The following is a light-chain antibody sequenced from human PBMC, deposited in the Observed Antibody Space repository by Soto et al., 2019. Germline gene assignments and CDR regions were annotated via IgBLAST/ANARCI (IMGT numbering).Light chain of an antibody. J-gene: IGKJ5*01. CDR2: AAY. Sequence: DIQMTQSPSSLSASVGDRVSITCRASQSISTYLNWFHQKPGEAPNLLIYAAYTLQSGVPSRFSGSGSGTDFTLTISNLQPEDFATYYCQQSYDHPVTFGQGTRLDIK. V-gene: IGKV1-39*01. CDR1: QSISTY. CDR3: QQSYDHPVT.